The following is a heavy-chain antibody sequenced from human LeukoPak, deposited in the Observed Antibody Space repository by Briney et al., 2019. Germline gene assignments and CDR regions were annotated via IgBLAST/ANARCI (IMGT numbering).Heavy chain of an antibody. D-gene: IGHD1-26*01. V-gene: IGHV3-72*01. CDR1: GGSISSYY. CDR3: ARGLYSGSYYFDY. CDR2: TRNKANSYTT. Sequence: LSLACTVSGGSISSYYWSWIRQPAGKGLEWIGRTRNKANSYTTEYAAPVKGRFTISRDDSKNSLYLQMNSLKTDDTAGYYCARGLYSGSYYFDYWGQGTLVTVSS. J-gene: IGHJ4*02.